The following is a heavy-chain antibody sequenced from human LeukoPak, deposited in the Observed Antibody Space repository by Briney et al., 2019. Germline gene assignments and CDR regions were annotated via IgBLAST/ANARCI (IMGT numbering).Heavy chain of an antibody. V-gene: IGHV1-18*01. CDR2: ISAYNGNT. J-gene: IGHJ3*02. CDR3: ARDRLPWEPHDAFDI. Sequence: ASVKVSCKASGGTFSSYAISWVRQAPGQGLEWMGWISAYNGNTNYAQKLQGRVTMTTDTSTSTAYMELRSLRSDDTAVYYCARDRLPWEPHDAFDIWGQGTMVTVSS. CDR1: GGTFSSYA. D-gene: IGHD1-26*01.